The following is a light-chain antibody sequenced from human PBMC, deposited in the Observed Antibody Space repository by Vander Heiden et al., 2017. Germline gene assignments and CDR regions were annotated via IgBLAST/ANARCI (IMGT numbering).Light chain of an antibody. CDR3: RQYDTHPSST. CDR2: DAS. CDR1: QDISHY. Sequence: DIQNTHSPFSLSASVGARVTIHRQPSQDISHYLNWYQQKTGGAPKLLIYDASNLETGVPSRMSRSRSGTEDTITISSLQAEDVATDYCRQYDTHPSSTFGQGTSLEIK. J-gene: IGKJ5*01. V-gene: IGKV1-33*01.